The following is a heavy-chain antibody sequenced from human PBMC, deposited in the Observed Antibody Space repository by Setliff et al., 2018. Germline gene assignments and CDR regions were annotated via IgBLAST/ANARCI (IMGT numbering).Heavy chain of an antibody. J-gene: IGHJ4*02. CDR3: AIDYGPTGTPYH. CDR2: IDPRDDFT. D-gene: IGHD1-1*01. Sequence: ASVKVSCKASGYTFTGDFLHWVRQVPGEGLEALGRIDPRDDFTVYAERFKDRLTITADTSTDTSYMEMSSLRFEDTAVYYCAIDYGPTGTPYHWGQGTPVTVSS. V-gene: IGHV1-69-2*01. CDR1: GYTFTGDF.